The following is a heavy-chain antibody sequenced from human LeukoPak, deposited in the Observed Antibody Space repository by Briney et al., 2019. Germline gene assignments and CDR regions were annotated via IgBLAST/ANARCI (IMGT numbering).Heavy chain of an antibody. CDR2: INSDGSST. D-gene: IGHD4-11*01. J-gene: IGHJ4*02. Sequence: GGSLRLSCAASGFTFSSYWMHWVRQAPGKGLVWVSRINSDGSSTSYADSVKGRFTISRDNSKNTLYLQMNSLRAEDTAVYYCAKSLGATVTLYYFDYWGQGTLVTVSS. CDR1: GFTFSSYW. V-gene: IGHV3-74*01. CDR3: AKSLGATVTLYYFDY.